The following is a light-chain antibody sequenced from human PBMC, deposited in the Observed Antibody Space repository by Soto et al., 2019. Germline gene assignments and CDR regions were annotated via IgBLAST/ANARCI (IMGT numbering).Light chain of an antibody. CDR1: SSNIGSNY. CDR3: AAWDDSLSGHVV. J-gene: IGLJ2*01. CDR2: RNN. Sequence: QSVLTQPPSASGTPGQRVTISCSGSSSNIGSNYVYWYQQLPGTAPKLLIYRNNQRPSGVPDRFSGSKSGTSASLAISGLRSEDEGDYYCAAWDDSLSGHVVFGGGTKGTVL. V-gene: IGLV1-47*01.